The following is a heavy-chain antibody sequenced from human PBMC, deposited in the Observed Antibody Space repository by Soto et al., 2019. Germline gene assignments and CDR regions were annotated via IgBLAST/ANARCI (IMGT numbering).Heavy chain of an antibody. CDR2: IYYSGRT. CDR3: ARVSRITIFGVVTRANYGMDV. J-gene: IGHJ6*02. V-gene: IGHV4-39*07. D-gene: IGHD3-3*01. Sequence: SEALSLTCTVSGGSISRSSYYWGWVRQPPGKGVEGVGSIYYSGRTYYNPSLKSRVTISVDTSKNQFSLKLSSVTAADTAVYYCARVSRITIFGVVTRANYGMDVWGQGTTVTVSS. CDR1: GGSISRSSYY.